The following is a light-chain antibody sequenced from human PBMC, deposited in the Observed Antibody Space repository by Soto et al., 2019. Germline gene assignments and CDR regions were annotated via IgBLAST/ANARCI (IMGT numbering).Light chain of an antibody. CDR2: DVR. Sequence: QSVLTQPASVSGSPGQLITISCTGTSSDVGGSNYVSWYQQHPGKAPKLMIYDVRNRPSGISNRFSGSKSGNTASLTISGLQAEDEAEYYCSSYTSSGTRYVFGTGTKVTVL. CDR3: SSYTSSGTRYV. CDR1: SSDVGGSNY. J-gene: IGLJ1*01. V-gene: IGLV2-14*01.